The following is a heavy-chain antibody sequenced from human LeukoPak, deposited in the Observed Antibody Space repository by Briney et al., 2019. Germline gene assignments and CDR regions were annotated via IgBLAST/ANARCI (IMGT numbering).Heavy chain of an antibody. CDR1: GYTFTDYY. J-gene: IGHJ4*02. CDR3: ARDGVVRGVIIY. D-gene: IGHD3-10*01. CDR2: IDPNSGGT. V-gene: IGHV1-2*02. Sequence: ASVKVSCKTSGYTFTDYYIHWVRQAPGQGLEWRGWIDPNSGGTNYAQKFQGRVTMTRDTSISTAYMEVRRMRSDDTALYYCARDGVVRGVIIYWGQGTPVTVSS.